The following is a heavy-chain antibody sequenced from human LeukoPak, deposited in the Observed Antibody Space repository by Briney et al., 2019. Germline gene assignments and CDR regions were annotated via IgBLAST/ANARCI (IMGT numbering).Heavy chain of an antibody. CDR2: IYRSGST. CDR3: ARGDCSSTICYSPMDV. J-gene: IGHJ6*03. Sequence: SETLSLTCTVSGYSISSGYYWVWIRQPPVKGLEWIGSIYRSGSTNYNPSLKSRVTISVDTSKNQFSLKVSSVTAADTAVYYCARGDCSSTICYSPMDVWGKGTTVTVSS. CDR1: GYSISSGYY. D-gene: IGHD2-2*01. V-gene: IGHV4-38-2*02.